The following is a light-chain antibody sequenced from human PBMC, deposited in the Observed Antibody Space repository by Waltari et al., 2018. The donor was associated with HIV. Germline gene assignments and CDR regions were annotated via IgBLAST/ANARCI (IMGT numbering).Light chain of an antibody. Sequence: QSALTQPASVSGSPGQSITISCTGTTKDDGNDDYVSWYQHHPGKAPKLLIYDVSNRPSGVSCRFSGSKSGNTASLSISGLQAEDEADYFCSSYTTSGTLVFGGGTKLTVL. J-gene: IGLJ3*02. CDR2: DVS. CDR3: SSYTTSGTLV. CDR1: TKDDGNDDY. V-gene: IGLV2-14*01.